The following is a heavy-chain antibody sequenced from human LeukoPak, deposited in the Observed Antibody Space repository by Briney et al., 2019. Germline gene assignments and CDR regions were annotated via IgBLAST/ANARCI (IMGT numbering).Heavy chain of an antibody. V-gene: IGHV3-21*01. D-gene: IGHD2-15*01. CDR1: GFTFSSYS. CDR3: ARDPGGYCSGGSCYGMDV. CDR2: ISSSSSYI. J-gene: IGHJ6*02. Sequence: GGSLRLSCAASGFTFSSYSMNWVRQAPGKGLEWVSSISSSSSYIYYADSVKGRFTISRDNAKNSLYLQMNSLRAEDTAVYYCARDPGGYCSGGSCYGMDVWGQGTTVTVSS.